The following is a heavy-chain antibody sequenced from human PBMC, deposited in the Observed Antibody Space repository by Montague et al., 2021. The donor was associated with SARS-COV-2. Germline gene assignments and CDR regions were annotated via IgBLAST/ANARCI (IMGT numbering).Heavy chain of an antibody. CDR3: ARRIVTYYWYFDL. J-gene: IGHJ2*01. Sequence: SETLSLPCTVSNASFDNYYWSWVRQSPGKGLEYIGYIHYSGRTYYNPSLRSRVTISIDTSKNQFSLKLMSVTAAETAIYFCARRIVTYYWYFDLWGRGTLVTVSS. CDR1: NASFDNYY. V-gene: IGHV4-59*01. CDR2: IHYSGRT. D-gene: IGHD2-15*01.